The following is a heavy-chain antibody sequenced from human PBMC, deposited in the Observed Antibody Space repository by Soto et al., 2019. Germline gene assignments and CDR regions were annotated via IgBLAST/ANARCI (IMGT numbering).Heavy chain of an antibody. Sequence: GGSLRLSCAASGFTFSSYSMNWVRQAPGKGLEWVSSISSSSSYIYYADSAKGRFTISRDNAKNSLYLQMNSLRAEDTAVYYCARDTRYCSGGNCYSYFAFDIWGQGTMVTVSS. CDR1: GFTFSSYS. D-gene: IGHD2-15*01. CDR2: ISSSSSYI. J-gene: IGHJ3*02. CDR3: ARDTRYCSGGNCYSYFAFDI. V-gene: IGHV3-21*01.